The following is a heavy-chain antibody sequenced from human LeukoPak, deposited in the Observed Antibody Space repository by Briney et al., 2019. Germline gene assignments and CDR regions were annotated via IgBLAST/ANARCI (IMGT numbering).Heavy chain of an antibody. Sequence: GASVKVSCKASGGTFSSYAISWVRQAPGQGLEWMGGIIPIFGTANYAQKFQGRVTITTDESTSTAYMELSSLRSEDTAVYYCVRGRITGTNGGAYWFDPWGQGTLVTVSS. CDR2: IIPIFGTA. V-gene: IGHV1-69*05. D-gene: IGHD1-7*01. CDR1: GGTFSSYA. J-gene: IGHJ5*02. CDR3: VRGRITGTNGGAYWFDP.